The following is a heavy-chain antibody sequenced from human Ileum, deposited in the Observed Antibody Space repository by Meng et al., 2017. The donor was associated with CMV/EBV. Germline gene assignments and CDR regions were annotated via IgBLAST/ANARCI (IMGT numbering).Heavy chain of an antibody. J-gene: IGHJ4*02. CDR2: ISGTSAYI. Sequence: GESLKISCATSGFDFSSYMVSWVRQAPGKGLEWVSSISGTSAYIYYADSVRGRFTISRDNSKKSLYLQMNTLKDKDTAVYYCAREEGYCTAGPCYTERQVLDYWGQGTLVTVSS. D-gene: IGHD2-8*02. CDR3: AREEGYCTAGPCYTERQVLDY. CDR1: GFDFSSYM. V-gene: IGHV3-21*01.